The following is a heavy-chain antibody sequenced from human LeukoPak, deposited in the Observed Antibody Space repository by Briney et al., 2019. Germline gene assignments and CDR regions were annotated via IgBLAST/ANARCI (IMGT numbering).Heavy chain of an antibody. CDR3: ARTYDFWSGSLGMGFDY. V-gene: IGHV1-46*01. D-gene: IGHD3-3*01. J-gene: IGHJ4*02. CDR2: INPSGGST. Sequence: ASVKVSCKASGYTFTSNYMHWVRQAPGQGLEWMGIINPSGGSTNYAQKFQGRVTITTDESTSTAYMELSSLRSEDTAVYYCARTYDFWSGSLGMGFDYWGQGTLVTVSS. CDR1: GYTFTSNY.